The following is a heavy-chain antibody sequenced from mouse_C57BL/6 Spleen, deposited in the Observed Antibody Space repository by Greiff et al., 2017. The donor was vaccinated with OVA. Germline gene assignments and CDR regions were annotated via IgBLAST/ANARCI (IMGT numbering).Heavy chain of an antibody. D-gene: IGHD2-4*01. V-gene: IGHV1-80*01. CDR1: GYAFSSYW. J-gene: IGHJ4*01. CDR3: ARSQDYDVYYAMDY. Sequence: QVQLQQSGAELVKPGASVKISCKASGYAFSSYWMNWVKQRPGKGLEWIGQIYPGDGDTNYNGKFKGKATLTADKSSSTAYMQLSSLTSEDSAVYFCARSQDYDVYYAMDYWGQGTSVTVSS. CDR2: IYPGDGDT.